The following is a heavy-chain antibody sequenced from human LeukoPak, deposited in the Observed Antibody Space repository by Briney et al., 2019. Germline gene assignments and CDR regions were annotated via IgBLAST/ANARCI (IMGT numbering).Heavy chain of an antibody. Sequence: KSSETLSLTCTVSGGSISSSSYYWGWIRQPPGKGLEWIGSIYYSGSTYYNPSLKSRVTISVDTSKNQFSLKLSSVTAADTAVYYCARAGYSSGSLDYWGQGTLVTVSS. CDR2: IYYSGST. J-gene: IGHJ4*02. CDR1: GGSISSSSYY. D-gene: IGHD6-19*01. V-gene: IGHV4-39*07. CDR3: ARAGYSSGSLDY.